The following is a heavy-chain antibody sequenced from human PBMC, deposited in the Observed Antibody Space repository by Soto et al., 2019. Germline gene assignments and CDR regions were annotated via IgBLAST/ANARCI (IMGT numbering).Heavy chain of an antibody. CDR3: ARTMVRGVMTLQHYYYMDV. V-gene: IGHV3-11*01. Sequence: QVQLVESGGGLVKPGGSLRLSCAASGFTFSDYYMSWIRQAPGKGLECVSYISSSGSTIYYADSVKGRFTISRDNAKNSLYLQMNSLRAEDTAVYYCARTMVRGVMTLQHYYYMDVWGKGTTVTGSS. D-gene: IGHD3-10*01. J-gene: IGHJ6*03. CDR1: GFTFSDYY. CDR2: ISSSGSTI.